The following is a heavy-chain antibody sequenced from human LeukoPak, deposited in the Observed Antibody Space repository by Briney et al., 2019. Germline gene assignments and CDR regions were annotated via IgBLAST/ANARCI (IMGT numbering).Heavy chain of an antibody. CDR3: ARFAVHRRITVAGQFGLDY. Sequence: ASVKVSCKASGFTFTNYNLHWVRQAPGQRLEWMGIINPSGGSTNYAQKFQGRVTMTRDTSTSTVYMELSSLRSEDTAVYYCARFAVHRRITVAGQFGLDYWGQGTLVSLSS. D-gene: IGHD6-19*01. J-gene: IGHJ4*02. CDR1: GFTFTNYN. CDR2: INPSGGST. V-gene: IGHV1-46*01.